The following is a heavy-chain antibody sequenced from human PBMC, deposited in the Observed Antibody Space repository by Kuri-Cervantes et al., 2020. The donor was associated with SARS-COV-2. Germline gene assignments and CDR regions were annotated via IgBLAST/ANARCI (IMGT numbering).Heavy chain of an antibody. Sequence: GESLKISCAASGFTFSSYAMHWVRQAPGKGLEWVAVISYDGSNKYYADSVKGRFTISRDNSKNTLYLQMNSLRFEGTAVYYCAKDSPIAAFGEIIGGGLAPWGQGTLVTVSS. D-gene: IGHD3-16*01. J-gene: IGHJ5*02. CDR1: GFTFSSYA. CDR3: AKDSPIAAFGEIIGGGLAP. V-gene: IGHV3-30-3*02. CDR2: ISYDGSNK.